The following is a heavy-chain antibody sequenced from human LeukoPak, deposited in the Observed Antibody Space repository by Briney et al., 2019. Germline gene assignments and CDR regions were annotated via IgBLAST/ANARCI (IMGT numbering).Heavy chain of an antibody. CDR1: GGSISSSSYY. CDR3: ARQRRRCSSTSCSNPFDI. V-gene: IGHV4-39*01. D-gene: IGHD2-2*01. J-gene: IGHJ3*02. CDR2: IYYSGST. Sequence: SETLSLTCTVSGGSISSSSYYWGWIRQPPGKGLEWIGSIYYSGSTYYSPSLKSRVTISVDTSKNQFSLKLSSVTAADTAVYYCARQRRRCSSTSCSNPFDIWGQGTMVTVSS.